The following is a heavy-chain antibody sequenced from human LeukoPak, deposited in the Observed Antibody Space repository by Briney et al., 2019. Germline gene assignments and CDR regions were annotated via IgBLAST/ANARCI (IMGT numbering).Heavy chain of an antibody. CDR2: ISYDGSNK. CDR1: GFTFSSYA. V-gene: IGHV3-30*04. J-gene: IGHJ3*02. D-gene: IGHD3-3*01. Sequence: GGSLRLSCAASGFTFSSYAMHWVRQAPGKGLEWVAVISYDGSNKYYADSVKGRFTISRDNSKNTLYLQMNSLRAEDTAVYYCARETNDFWNAFDIWGQGTMVTVSS. CDR3: ARETNDFWNAFDI.